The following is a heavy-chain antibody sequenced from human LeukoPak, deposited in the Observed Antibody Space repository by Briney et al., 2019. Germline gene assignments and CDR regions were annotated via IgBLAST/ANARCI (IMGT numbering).Heavy chain of an antibody. J-gene: IGHJ1*01. CDR2: ISWNSGSI. V-gene: IGHV3-9*01. D-gene: IGHD6-19*01. Sequence: GGSLRLSCAASGFTFDDYAMHWVRQAPGKGLEWVSGISWNSGSIGYADSVKGRFTISRDNAKNTLYLQMNSLRAEDTAVYYCARAYKDRSLAGKKEFFQHWGQGTLVTVSS. CDR1: GFTFDDYA. CDR3: ARAYKDRSLAGKKEFFQH.